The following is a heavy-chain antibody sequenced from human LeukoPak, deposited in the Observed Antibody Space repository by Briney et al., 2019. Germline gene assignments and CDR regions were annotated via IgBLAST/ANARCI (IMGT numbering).Heavy chain of an antibody. J-gene: IGHJ4*02. Sequence: GGSLRLSCAASGFTFSSYAMSWVRQAPGKGLEWVSVIYSGGSTYYADSVKGRFTISRDNSKNTLYLQMNSLRAEDTAVYYCAKQQLVLFVFDYWGQGTLVTVSS. CDR1: GFTFSSYA. V-gene: IGHV3-66*01. D-gene: IGHD6-13*01. CDR2: IYSGGST. CDR3: AKQQLVLFVFDY.